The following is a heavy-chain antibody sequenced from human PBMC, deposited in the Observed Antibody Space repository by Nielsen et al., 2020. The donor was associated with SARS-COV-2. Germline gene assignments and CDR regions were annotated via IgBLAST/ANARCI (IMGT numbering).Heavy chain of an antibody. D-gene: IGHD5-18*01. J-gene: IGHJ4*02. V-gene: IGHV3-53*01. CDR3: AREGDTYGVRNFDY. CDR2: LYRGGTT. CDR1: GFIVSSKY. Sequence: SLKISCAASGFIVSSKYMNWVRQAPGKGLEWVSVLYRGGTTPYADSVQGRFIITRDNSRNTLYLQMNSLRVEDTAMYYCAREGDTYGVRNFDYWGQGVMVTVSS.